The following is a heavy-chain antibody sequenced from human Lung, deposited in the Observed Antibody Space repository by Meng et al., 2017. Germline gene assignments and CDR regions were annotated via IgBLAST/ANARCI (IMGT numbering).Heavy chain of an antibody. D-gene: IGHD3-22*01. Sequence: SVKVSCKASGGTFSSYAISWVRQAPGQGLEWMGGIIPIFGTANYAQKFQGRVTITADESTSTAYMERSSLRSEDTAVYYCASSVVVIGGPQYYYGMDVWGQGTTVTVSS. CDR3: ASSVVVIGGPQYYYGMDV. CDR1: GGTFSSYA. V-gene: IGHV1-69*13. CDR2: IIPIFGTA. J-gene: IGHJ6*02.